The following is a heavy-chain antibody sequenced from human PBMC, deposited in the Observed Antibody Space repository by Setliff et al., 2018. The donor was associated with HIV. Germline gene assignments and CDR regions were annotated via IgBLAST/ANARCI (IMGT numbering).Heavy chain of an antibody. V-gene: IGHV1-69*10. CDR1: GGTFSNYV. CDR3: ATGLLRSGGSGAFDI. Sequence: GASVKVSCKASGGTFSNYVVSWVRQAPGQGLEWMGGIIPSANIANYALNFQGRVTITADTPTSTVYMEVRSLRSDDTAVYYCATGLLRSGGSGAFDIWGQGTMVTVSS. CDR2: IIPSANIA. J-gene: IGHJ3*02. D-gene: IGHD2-15*01.